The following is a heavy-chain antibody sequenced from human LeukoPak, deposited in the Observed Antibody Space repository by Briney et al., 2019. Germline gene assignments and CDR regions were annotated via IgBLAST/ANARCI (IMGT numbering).Heavy chain of an antibody. CDR3: ARGARREWLQAKDFDY. Sequence: ASVKVSCKASGYTFTSYGICWVRQAPGQWLEWMGWISAYNGNTNYAQKLQGRVTMTTDTSTSTAYMELRSLRSDDTAVYYCARGARREWLQAKDFDYWGQGTLVTVSS. CDR2: ISAYNGNT. D-gene: IGHD5-24*01. V-gene: IGHV1-18*01. J-gene: IGHJ4*02. CDR1: GYTFTSYG.